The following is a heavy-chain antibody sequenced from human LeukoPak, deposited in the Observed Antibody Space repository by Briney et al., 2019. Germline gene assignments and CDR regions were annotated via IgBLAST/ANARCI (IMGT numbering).Heavy chain of an antibody. Sequence: PGGSLRLSCAASGFTFSSYAMSWVRQAPGKGLEWVASISSSGGETYLADSLKGRFTVSRDNSKNTLYLQMNSLRAEDTAVYYCARKSYAPGSLSFSDYWGQGTLVTVSS. V-gene: IGHV3-23*01. CDR2: ISSSGGET. D-gene: IGHD3-10*01. CDR1: GFTFSSYA. CDR3: ARKSYAPGSLSFSDY. J-gene: IGHJ4*02.